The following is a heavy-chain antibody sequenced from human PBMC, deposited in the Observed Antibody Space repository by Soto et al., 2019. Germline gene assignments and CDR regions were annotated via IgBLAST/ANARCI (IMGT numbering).Heavy chain of an antibody. V-gene: IGHV1-69*01. D-gene: IGHD6-19*01. CDR1: GGTFSSYA. J-gene: IGHJ6*02. CDR3: ARAYHGWFRDQGSSYGIDV. CDR2: IIPIFGTA. Sequence: QVQLVQSGAEVKKPGSSVKVSCKASGGTFSSYAISWVRQAPGQGLEWMGGIIPIFGTANYAQKFQGRVTITAVEATSTAYREMSNLRSEDTAVYSGARAYHGWFRDQGSSYGIDVWGRGTTATVCS.